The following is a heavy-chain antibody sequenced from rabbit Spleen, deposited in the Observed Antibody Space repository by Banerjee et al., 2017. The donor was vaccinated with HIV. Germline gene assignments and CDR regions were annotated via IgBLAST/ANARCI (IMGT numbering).Heavy chain of an antibody. CDR2: IAGSSSDFT. CDR1: GFSFSSSDY. CDR3: ARDTASSFSSYGMDL. D-gene: IGHD8-1*01. V-gene: IGHV1S40*01. J-gene: IGHJ6*01. Sequence: QSLEESGGDLVKPGASLTLTCTASGFSFSSSDYMCWVRQAPGKGLEWIACIAGSSSDFTYSASWAKGRFTISETSSTTVTLQMTSLTAADTATYFCARDTASSFSSYGMDLWGQAPSSPS.